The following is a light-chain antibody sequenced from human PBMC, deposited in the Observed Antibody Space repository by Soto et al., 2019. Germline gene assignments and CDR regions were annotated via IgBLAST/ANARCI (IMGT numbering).Light chain of an antibody. CDR2: EDN. V-gene: IGLV6-57*01. Sequence: NFMLTQPHSVSESPGKTVTISCTRSSGNIASSFVQWFQQRPGSSPTTVIYEDNQRPSGVPDRFSGSIDSSSNSASLTISGLKTEDEAEYICHSYDNTNQGFGGGTKLTVL. CDR1: SGNIASSF. CDR3: HSYDNTNQG. J-gene: IGLJ2*01.